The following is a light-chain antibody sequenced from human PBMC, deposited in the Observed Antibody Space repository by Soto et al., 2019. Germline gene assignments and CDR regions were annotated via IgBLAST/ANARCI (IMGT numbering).Light chain of an antibody. J-gene: IGLJ1*01. V-gene: IGLV1-40*01. CDR3: QSYDTSLSGSSV. Sequence: QSVLTQPPSVSGAPGQRVTISCTRSSSNIGAGYDVHWYRQVPGTAPKLLIYGNTNRPSGVPDRFSGSKSGTSASLAITGLQAEDEADYYCQSYDTSLSGSSVFGTGTKLTVL. CDR2: GNT. CDR1: SSNIGAGYD.